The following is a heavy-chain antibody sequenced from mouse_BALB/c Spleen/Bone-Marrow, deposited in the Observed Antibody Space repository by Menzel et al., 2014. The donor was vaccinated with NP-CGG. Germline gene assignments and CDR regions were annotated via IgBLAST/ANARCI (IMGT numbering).Heavy chain of an antibody. D-gene: IGHD6-1*01. CDR3: ARADWVCCDLDV. CDR2: IWAGGST. V-gene: IGHV2-9*02. Sequence: VKLVESGPGLVTPSQSLSISCTVSGFSLTSYGVHWVRQPPGEGLEWLGVIWAGGSTNYNSPRMSRMSISKANSKSQVFLKMKSLQNDDTAMCNCARADWVCCDLDVWGEGTTVTVSS. J-gene: IGHJ1*01. CDR1: GFSLTSYG.